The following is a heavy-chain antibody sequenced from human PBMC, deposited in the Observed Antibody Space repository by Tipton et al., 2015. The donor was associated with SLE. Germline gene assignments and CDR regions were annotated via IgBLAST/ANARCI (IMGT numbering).Heavy chain of an antibody. Sequence: SLRLSCAASGFTFRSYAMHWVRQAPGKGLEWVAVISYDGTNTYYTDSVKGRFTISRDNSKNTLYLQMNSLRAEDTAVYYCSRDQGYEYSTPSPGIAAALGYWGQGTLVTVSS. CDR1: GFTFRSYA. CDR2: ISYDGTNT. D-gene: IGHD6-13*01. CDR3: SRDQGYEYSTPSPGIAAALGY. J-gene: IGHJ4*02. V-gene: IGHV3-30*04.